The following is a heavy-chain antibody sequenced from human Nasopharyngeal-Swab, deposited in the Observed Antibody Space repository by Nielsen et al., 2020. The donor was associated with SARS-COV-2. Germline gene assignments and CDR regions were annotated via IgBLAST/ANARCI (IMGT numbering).Heavy chain of an antibody. V-gene: IGHV1-24*01. D-gene: IGHD6-13*01. CDR3: ATDAAAGGRESYFDY. J-gene: IGHJ4*02. Sequence: ASVKVSCKVSGYTLTELSMRWVRQAPGKGLEWMGGFDPEDGETIYAQKFQGRVTMTEDTSTDTAYMELSSLRSEDTAVYYCATDAAAGGRESYFDYWGQGTLVTVSS. CDR1: GYTLTELS. CDR2: FDPEDGET.